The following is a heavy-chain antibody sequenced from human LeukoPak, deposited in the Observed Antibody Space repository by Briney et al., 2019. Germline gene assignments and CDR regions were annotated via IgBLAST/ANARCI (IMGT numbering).Heavy chain of an antibody. CDR2: IIPILGIA. J-gene: IGHJ5*02. Sequence: GASVKVSCKASGGTFSSYAISWVRQAHGQGLEWMGRIIPILGIANYAQKFQGRVTITADKSTSTAYMELSSLRSEDTAVYYCARDPRAGEWWFDPWGQGTLVTVSS. V-gene: IGHV1-69*04. CDR1: GGTFSSYA. D-gene: IGHD3-16*01. CDR3: ARDPRAGEWWFDP.